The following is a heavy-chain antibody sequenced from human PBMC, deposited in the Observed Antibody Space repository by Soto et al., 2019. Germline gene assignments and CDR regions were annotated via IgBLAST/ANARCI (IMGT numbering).Heavy chain of an antibody. CDR2: IIPIFGTA. Sequence: GASVKVSCKASGGTFSSYAISWVRQAPGQGLEWMGGIIPIFGTANYAQKFQGRVTITADESTSTAYMELSSLRSEDTAVYYCARVNNAGYSSSWYDYWGQGTLVTVSS. CDR1: GGTFSSYA. D-gene: IGHD6-13*01. J-gene: IGHJ4*02. V-gene: IGHV1-69*13. CDR3: ARVNNAGYSSSWYDY.